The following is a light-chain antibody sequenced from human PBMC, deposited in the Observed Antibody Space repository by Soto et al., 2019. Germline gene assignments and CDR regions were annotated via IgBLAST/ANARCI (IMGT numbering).Light chain of an antibody. Sequence: DIQMTQSPSSLSASVGDRVTITCQASQDITNYLNWYQQKPGKAPKLLIYDASNLETGGPSRFSGCGSGTHFTFTISSLQPEDIATHYCQQYHSLPITFGQGTRLEIK. CDR1: QDITNY. CDR2: DAS. CDR3: QQYHSLPIT. J-gene: IGKJ5*01. V-gene: IGKV1-33*01.